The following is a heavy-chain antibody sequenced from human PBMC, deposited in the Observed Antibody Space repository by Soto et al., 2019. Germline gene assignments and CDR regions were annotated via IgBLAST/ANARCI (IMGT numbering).Heavy chain of an antibody. CDR2: VYYSGSA. J-gene: IGHJ4*02. V-gene: IGHV4-59*01. D-gene: IGHD3-10*01. CDR1: GGSIRSYY. Sequence: SETLSLTCNVSGGSIRSYYWNWIRQPPGKTLEWIGDVYYSGSANYNPSLKSRVTISVDMSKNQFSLKLNSVTAADTAVYYCARGSMVRGPTPFDYWGQGTLVTVSS. CDR3: ARGSMVRGPTPFDY.